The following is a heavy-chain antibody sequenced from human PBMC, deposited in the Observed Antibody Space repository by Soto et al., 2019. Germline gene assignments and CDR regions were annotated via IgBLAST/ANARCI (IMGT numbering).Heavy chain of an antibody. J-gene: IGHJ4*02. CDR1: GYTFTSYG. D-gene: IGHD3-16*02. CDR3: ARDGSGDYVWGSYRLTNSADY. Sequence: QVQLVQSGAEVKKPGASVKVSCKASGYTFTSYGISWVRQAPGQGLEWMGWISAYNGNTNYAQKLQGRVTMTTDTSTSAAYMELRSLRSDDTAVYYCARDGSGDYVWGSYRLTNSADYWGQGTLVTVSS. V-gene: IGHV1-18*04. CDR2: ISAYNGNT.